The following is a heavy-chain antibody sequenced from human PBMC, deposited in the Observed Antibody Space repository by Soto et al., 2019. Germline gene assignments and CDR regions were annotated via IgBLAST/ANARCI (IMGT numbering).Heavy chain of an antibody. D-gene: IGHD3-3*01. Sequence: PGESLKISCQGSGYIFTKHWIAWVRQKPGKGLEWIGIIDPVDSDDRYSPSFEGQVTISVDKSNNTAFLRWDKLKTSDTATYFCARRALDPIFHYY. J-gene: IGHJ6*01. CDR1: GYIFTKHW. CDR2: IDPVDSDD. V-gene: IGHV5-51*01. CDR3: ARRALDPIFHYY.